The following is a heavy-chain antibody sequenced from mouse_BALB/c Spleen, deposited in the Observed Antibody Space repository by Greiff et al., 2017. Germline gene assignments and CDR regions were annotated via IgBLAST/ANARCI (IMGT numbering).Heavy chain of an antibody. CDR1: GYTFTSYN. J-gene: IGHJ2*01. CDR2: IYPGNGDT. Sequence: QVQLQQPGAELVKPGASVKMSCKASGYTFTSYNMHWVKQTPGQGLEWIGAIYPGNGDTSYNQKFKGKATLTADKSSSTAYMQLSSLTSEDSAVYYCAREDDYDYWGQGTTLTVSS. V-gene: IGHV1-12*01. D-gene: IGHD2-4*01. CDR3: AREDDYDY.